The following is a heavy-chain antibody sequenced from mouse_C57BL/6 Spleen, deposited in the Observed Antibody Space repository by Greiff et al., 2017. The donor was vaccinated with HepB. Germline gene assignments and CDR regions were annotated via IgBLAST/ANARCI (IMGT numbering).Heavy chain of an antibody. J-gene: IGHJ1*03. D-gene: IGHD4-1*01. Sequence: VQLQHSGAELVKPGASVKISCKASGYAFSSYWMNWVKQRPGKGLEWIGQIYPGDGDTNYNGKFKGKATLTADKSSSTAYMQLSSLTSEDSAVYFCASLGRRWYFDVWGTGTTVTVSS. V-gene: IGHV1-80*01. CDR3: ASLGRRWYFDV. CDR2: IYPGDGDT. CDR1: GYAFSSYW.